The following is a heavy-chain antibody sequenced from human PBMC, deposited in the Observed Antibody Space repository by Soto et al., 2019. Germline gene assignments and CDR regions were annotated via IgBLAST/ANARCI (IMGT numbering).Heavy chain of an antibody. CDR3: ARMASFGSLNWFDP. D-gene: IGHD5-18*01. J-gene: IGHJ5*02. CDR1: GYTFTGYY. Sequence: GASVKVSCKASGYTFTGYYMHWVRQAPGQGLEWMGWINPNSGGTNYAQKFQGRVTMTRDISIATAYMELSSLRSEDTAIYYCARMASFGSLNWFDPWGQGTLVTVSS. CDR2: INPNSGGT. V-gene: IGHV1-2*02.